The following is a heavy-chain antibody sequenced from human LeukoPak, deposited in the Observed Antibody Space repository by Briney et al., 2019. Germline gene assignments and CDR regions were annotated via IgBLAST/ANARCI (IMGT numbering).Heavy chain of an antibody. Sequence: GGSQRLSCAASGFTVSSCYVTWVRQAPGKGQEWVSVIYSGGNTYYADSVKGRFPISRDNSKNTLYLQMNSLRAEDTAVYYCAKGDIVVVVAATPAFDPWGQGTLVTVSS. CDR1: GFTVSSCY. D-gene: IGHD2-15*01. J-gene: IGHJ5*02. CDR3: AKGDIVVVVAATPAFDP. V-gene: IGHV3-53*01. CDR2: IYSGGNT.